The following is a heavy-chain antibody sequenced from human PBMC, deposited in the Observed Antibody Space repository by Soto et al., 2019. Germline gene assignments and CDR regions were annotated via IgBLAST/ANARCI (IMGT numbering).Heavy chain of an antibody. CDR1: GDSVSSNSAA. J-gene: IGHJ4*02. CDR2: TYYRSKWYN. Sequence: HSQTLSLTCAISGDSVSSNSAAWNWIRQSPSRGLEWLGRTYYRSKWYNEYAVSVKSRITVNPDTSKNQFSLQLNSVTPEDTAVYYCAREVAIVVVIGFDYWGQGTLVTVSS. CDR3: AREVAIVVVIGFDY. V-gene: IGHV6-1*01. D-gene: IGHD3-22*01.